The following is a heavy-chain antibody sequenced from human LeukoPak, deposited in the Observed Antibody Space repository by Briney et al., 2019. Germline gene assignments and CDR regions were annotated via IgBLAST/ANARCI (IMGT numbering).Heavy chain of an antibody. CDR2: INHSGST. D-gene: IGHD4-23*01. V-gene: IGHV4-34*01. CDR1: GGSFSGYY. CDR3: ARVIGYYGGNTGDY. J-gene: IGHJ4*02. Sequence: SETLSLTCAVYGGSFSGYYWSWIRQPPGKGLEWIGEINHSGSTNYNPSLKSRVTISVDTSKNQFSLKLSSVTAADTAVYYCARVIGYYGGNTGDYWGQGTLVTLSS.